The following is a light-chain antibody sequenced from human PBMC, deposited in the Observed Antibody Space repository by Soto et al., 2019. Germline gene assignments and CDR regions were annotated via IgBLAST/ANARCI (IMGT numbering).Light chain of an antibody. V-gene: IGKV3-15*01. CDR2: GAS. J-gene: IGKJ1*01. CDR3: QQRSNWPWT. Sequence: EIVMTQSPATLSVSPGERATLCCRASQSVSSNLAWYQQKPGQAPRLLIYGASTRATDIPPRFSGSGSGTEFILTISSLQSEDFAVYYCQQRSNWPWTFGQGTTVDIK. CDR1: QSVSSN.